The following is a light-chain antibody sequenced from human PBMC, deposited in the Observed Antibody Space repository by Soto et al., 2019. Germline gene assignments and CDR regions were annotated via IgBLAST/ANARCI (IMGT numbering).Light chain of an antibody. CDR3: LHANTFPFT. CDR2: GAS. J-gene: IGKJ3*01. CDR1: QDVRNW. Sequence: DVQMTQSPSSVSASVGDRVTITCRACQDVRNWLAWYQQKPGKAPMLLIYGASSFQSGVPSRFSGSGSGTDFTLTISSLEPEDSASYYCLHANTFPFTFGPRTKLDI. V-gene: IGKV1D-12*01.